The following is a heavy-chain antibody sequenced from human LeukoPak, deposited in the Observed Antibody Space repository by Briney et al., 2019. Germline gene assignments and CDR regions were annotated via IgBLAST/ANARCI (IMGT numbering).Heavy chain of an antibody. D-gene: IGHD6-6*01. CDR2: ISASGGST. J-gene: IGHJ4*02. V-gene: IGHV3-23*01. CDR3: AKWKYSNSGIDDY. CDR1: GFTFGSSA. Sequence: PGGSLRLSCAASGFTFGSSAMGWVGQVPGKGLEWVSGISASGGSTYYADSVRGRFTISRDNSKNTLYVQMNSLRAEDTAVYYCAKWKYSNSGIDDYWGQGTLVTVSS.